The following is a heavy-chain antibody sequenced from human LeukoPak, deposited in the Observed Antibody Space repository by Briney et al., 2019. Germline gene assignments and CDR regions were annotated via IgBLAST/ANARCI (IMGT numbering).Heavy chain of an antibody. CDR1: GYTFTGYY. Sequence: ASVKVSCKASGYTFTGYYKHWVRQAPGQGLEWMGWINPNSGGTNYAQKFQGRVTMTRDTSVSTAYMELSRLTSDDTAVYYCARWFVVPAAGEGYAFDIWGQGTMVTVSA. J-gene: IGHJ3*02. CDR3: ARWFVVPAAGEGYAFDI. CDR2: INPNSGGT. V-gene: IGHV1-2*02. D-gene: IGHD2-2*01.